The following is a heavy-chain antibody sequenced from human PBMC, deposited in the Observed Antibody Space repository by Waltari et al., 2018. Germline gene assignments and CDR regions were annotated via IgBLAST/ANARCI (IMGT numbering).Heavy chain of an antibody. D-gene: IGHD6-13*01. V-gene: IGHV4-31*03. CDR3: ARGGTAAARVAGAFDI. CDR1: GGSISSGGYY. Sequence: QVQLQESGPGLVKPSQTLSLTCTVSGGSISSGGYYWSWIRQHPGKGLEWIGYIYYSGSTYYNPPLKSRVTISVDTSKNQFSLKLSSVTAADTAVYYCARGGTAAARVAGAFDIWGQGTMVTVSS. CDR2: IYYSGST. J-gene: IGHJ3*02.